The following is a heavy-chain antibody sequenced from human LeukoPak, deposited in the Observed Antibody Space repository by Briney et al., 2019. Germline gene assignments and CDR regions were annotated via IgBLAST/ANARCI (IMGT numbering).Heavy chain of an antibody. CDR1: GFSFSTYA. J-gene: IGHJ4*02. D-gene: IGHD3-10*01. V-gene: IGHV3-21*01. CDR3: VRGRIPMVVMGEFDY. Sequence: GGSLRLSCAASGFSFSTYAMNWVRQAPGKGLEWVSSISPSSTYIYYAGSWKGRFTISRDNAKSSLYLQMNSLRAEDTAVYYCVRGRIPMVVMGEFDYWGQGTLVTVSS. CDR2: ISPSSTYI.